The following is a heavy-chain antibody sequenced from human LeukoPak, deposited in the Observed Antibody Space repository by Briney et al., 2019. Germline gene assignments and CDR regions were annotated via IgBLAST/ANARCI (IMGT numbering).Heavy chain of an antibody. J-gene: IGHJ4*02. Sequence: SETLSLTCTVSGGSISSYYWSWIRQPPGKGLEWIGYIYYSGSTNYNPSLKSRVTISVDTSKNQFSLKLSSVTAADTAVYYCARVRYSGSYYIDYWGQGTLVIVSS. CDR3: ARVRYSGSYYIDY. V-gene: IGHV4-59*01. CDR1: GGSISSYY. CDR2: IYYSGST. D-gene: IGHD1-26*01.